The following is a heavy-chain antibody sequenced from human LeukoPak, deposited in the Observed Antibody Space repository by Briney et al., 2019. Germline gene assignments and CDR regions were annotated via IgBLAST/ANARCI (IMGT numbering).Heavy chain of an antibody. J-gene: IGHJ4*02. V-gene: IGHV3-9*01. CDR2: ISWNSGSI. CDR3: ATNPFDWLGVENRPVFDY. D-gene: IGHD3-9*01. CDR1: GFTFDDYA. Sequence: PGRSLRLSCAASGFTFDDYAMHWVRQAPGKGLEWVSGISWNSGSIGYADSVKGRFTISRDNAKNSLYLQMNSLRAEDTALYYCATNPFDWLGVENRPVFDYWGQGTLVTVSS.